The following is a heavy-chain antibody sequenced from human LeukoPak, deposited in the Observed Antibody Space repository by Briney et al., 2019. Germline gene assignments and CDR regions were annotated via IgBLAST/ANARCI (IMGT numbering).Heavy chain of an antibody. Sequence: GESLKISCKVSGYSFTSYWIGRVRQMPGKGLEWMGIIYPGDSDTRYSPSFQGQVTISADKSISTAYLQWSSLKASDAAMYYCATCSGGSCYSGPFDCWGQGTLVTVSS. CDR1: GYSFTSYW. D-gene: IGHD2-15*01. V-gene: IGHV5-51*01. CDR2: IYPGDSDT. CDR3: ATCSGGSCYSGPFDC. J-gene: IGHJ4*02.